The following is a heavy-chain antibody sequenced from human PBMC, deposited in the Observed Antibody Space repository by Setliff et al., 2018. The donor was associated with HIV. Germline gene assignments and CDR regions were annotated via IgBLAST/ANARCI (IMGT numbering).Heavy chain of an antibody. D-gene: IGHD3-9*01. CDR2: VVPEDGKT. Sequence: VASVKVSCKASGYTFSDYYMHWVQQAPGKGHDWVGRVVPEDGKTIYAERFQDRITITADTSIDTVYMELSSLRSEDTAVYYCAKQGKYFDWLFSSAVDLMFDLWGQGTPVTVPQ. CDR3: AKQGKYFDWLFSSAVDLMFDL. CDR1: GYTFSDYY. V-gene: IGHV1-69-2*01. J-gene: IGHJ4*02.